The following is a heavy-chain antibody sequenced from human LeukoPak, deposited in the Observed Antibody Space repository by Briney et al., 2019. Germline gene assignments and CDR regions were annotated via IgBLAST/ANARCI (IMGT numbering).Heavy chain of an antibody. Sequence: PSETLSLTCTVSGGSISTYYWSWIRQPPGKGLEWIGYIFYSGSTNYNPSLKSRVTISVDTSKNQFSLNLSSVTAADTAVYYCATSPRGSDILTGYYPYFDYWGQGTLVTVSS. CDR1: GGSISTYY. J-gene: IGHJ4*02. V-gene: IGHV4-59*01. D-gene: IGHD3-9*01. CDR3: ATSPRGSDILTGYYPYFDY. CDR2: IFYSGST.